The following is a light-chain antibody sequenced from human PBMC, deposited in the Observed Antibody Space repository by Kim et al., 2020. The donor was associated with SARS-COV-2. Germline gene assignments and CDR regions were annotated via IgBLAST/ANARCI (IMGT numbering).Light chain of an antibody. J-gene: IGKJ2*03. Sequence: SLSPHASPPRSCHASQILSIYLAWYRPKPGQPPRLLFFDASNGAAGIPARFSGIGSETVFTLTIGRREPEDFAVYYCHQRSNWRDSFGQGTKLEI. CDR1: QILSIY. CDR3: HQRSNWRDS. CDR2: DAS. V-gene: IGKV3-11*01.